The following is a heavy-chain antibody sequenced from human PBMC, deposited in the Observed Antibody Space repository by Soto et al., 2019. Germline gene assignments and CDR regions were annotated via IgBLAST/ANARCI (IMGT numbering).Heavy chain of an antibody. D-gene: IGHD6-6*01. CDR1: GFTFSSYA. V-gene: IGHV3-23*01. Sequence: LRLSCAASGFTFSSYAMSWVRQAPGKGLEWVSAISASAASTYYADSVKGRFTISRDNSKNTLFLQVNSLRAEDTALYYCAKGGPYSSSSYDYWGQGTLVTVSS. J-gene: IGHJ4*02. CDR2: ISASAAST. CDR3: AKGGPYSSSSYDY.